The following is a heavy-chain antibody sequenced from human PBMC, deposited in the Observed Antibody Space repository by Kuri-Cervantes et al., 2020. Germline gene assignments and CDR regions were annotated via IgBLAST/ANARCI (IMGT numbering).Heavy chain of an antibody. D-gene: IGHD6-19*01. CDR2: ISSSSSYI. Sequence: GESLKISCAASGFTFSSYGMHWVRQAPGKGLEWVSSISSSSSYIYYADSVKGRFTISRDNAKNSLYLQMNSLRAEDTAVYYCARDRDSSGWYSGLYYYYGMDVGGQGTTVTVSS. CDR1: GFTFSSYG. J-gene: IGHJ6*02. CDR3: ARDRDSSGWYSGLYYYYGMDV. V-gene: IGHV3-21*01.